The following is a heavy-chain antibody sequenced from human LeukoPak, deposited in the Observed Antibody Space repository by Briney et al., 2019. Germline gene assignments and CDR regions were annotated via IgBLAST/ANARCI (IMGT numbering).Heavy chain of an antibody. CDR2: IGLSSGAR. Sequence: PGGSLRLSCAASGFTFSDYSMNWVRQAPGKGLEWVSYIGLSSGARYYADSVKGRFSISSDNAKNSLSLQMNSLGADDTAVYYCARDHNYAFDYWGQGILVTVSS. CDR3: ARDHNYAFDY. CDR1: GFTFSDYS. J-gene: IGHJ4*02. D-gene: IGHD5-18*01. V-gene: IGHV3-11*04.